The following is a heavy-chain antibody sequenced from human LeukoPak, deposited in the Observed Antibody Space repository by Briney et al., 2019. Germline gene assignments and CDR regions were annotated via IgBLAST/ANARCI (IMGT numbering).Heavy chain of an antibody. D-gene: IGHD1-1*01. CDR3: AGGTMGVEP. CDR2: IYYSGST. V-gene: IGHV4-39*01. CDR1: GGSISSSSYY. Sequence: PSETLSLTCTVSGGSISSSSYYWGWIRQPPGKGLEWIGSIYYSGSTYYNPSLKSRVTISVDTSKNQFSLKLSSVAAADTAVYYCAGGTMGVEPWGQGTLVTVSS. J-gene: IGHJ5*02.